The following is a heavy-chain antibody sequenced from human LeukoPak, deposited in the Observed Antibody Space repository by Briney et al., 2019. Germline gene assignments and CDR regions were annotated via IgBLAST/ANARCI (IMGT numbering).Heavy chain of an antibody. CDR3: AREVRAYSSSWYVFDY. D-gene: IGHD6-13*01. V-gene: IGHV4-4*07. Sequence: SETLSLTCTVSGGSISSYYWSWIRQPAGKGLEWIGRIYTSGSTNYNPSLKSRVTISVDTSKNQFSLKLSSVTAADTAVYYCAREVRAYSSSWYVFDYWGQGTLVTVSS. J-gene: IGHJ4*02. CDR1: GGSISSYY. CDR2: IYTSGST.